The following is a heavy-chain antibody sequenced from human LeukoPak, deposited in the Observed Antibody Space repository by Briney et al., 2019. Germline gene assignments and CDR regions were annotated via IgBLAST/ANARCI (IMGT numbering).Heavy chain of an antibody. J-gene: IGHJ4*02. CDR1: GFTFNGYS. V-gene: IGHV3-48*01. CDR2: ISSSSTTI. CDR3: AKDTPFGGY. Sequence: PGGSLRLSCAASGFTFNGYSMIWVRQAPGKGLEWVSYISSSSTTIYYADSLKGRFTISRDNAKNSLYLQLNSLGGEDTAVYYCAKDTPFGGYWGQGTLVTVSS. D-gene: IGHD3-16*01.